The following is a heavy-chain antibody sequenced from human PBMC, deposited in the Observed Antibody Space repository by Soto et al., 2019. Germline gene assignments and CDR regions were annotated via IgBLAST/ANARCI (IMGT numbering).Heavy chain of an antibody. CDR3: ARDPGGGWHSPSDY. CDR2: INPNSGGT. V-gene: IGHV1-2*02. J-gene: IGHJ4*02. D-gene: IGHD6-19*01. Sequence: ASVKVSCKASGYTFTGYYMHWVRQAPGQGLEWMGWINPNSGGTNYAQKFQGRVTMTRDTSISTAYTELSRLRSDDTAVYYCARDPGGGWHSPSDYWGQGTLVTVSS. CDR1: GYTFTGYY.